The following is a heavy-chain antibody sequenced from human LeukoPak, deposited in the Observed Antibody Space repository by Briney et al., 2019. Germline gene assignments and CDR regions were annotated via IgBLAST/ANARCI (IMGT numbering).Heavy chain of an antibody. CDR2: ISWNSGSI. V-gene: IGHV3-9*01. D-gene: IGHD6-13*01. Sequence: PGRSLRLSCAASGFTFDDYAMHWVRHAPGKGLEWVSGISWNSGSIGYADSVKGRFTISRDNAKNSLYLQMNSLRAEDTALYYCAKGPGIAAAVDFDPWGQGTLVTVSS. CDR1: GFTFDDYA. J-gene: IGHJ5*02. CDR3: AKGPGIAAAVDFDP.